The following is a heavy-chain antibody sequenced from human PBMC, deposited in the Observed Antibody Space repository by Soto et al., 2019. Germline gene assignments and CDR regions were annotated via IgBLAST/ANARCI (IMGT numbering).Heavy chain of an antibody. J-gene: IGHJ4*02. CDR2: IWDDGGNK. D-gene: IGHD6-19*01. V-gene: IGHV3-33*01. CDR3: ARSSVSYSAAFYDT. Sequence: QAQLEESGGGVVQPGTSLRLSCSASSFSFSSSGMHWVRQPPGKGLEWVADIWDDGGNKYYADSVRGRFTISRDNSKNTLFLQMNSLRAEDTALYYCARSSVSYSAAFYDTWGQGTLVSVSS. CDR1: SFSFSSSG.